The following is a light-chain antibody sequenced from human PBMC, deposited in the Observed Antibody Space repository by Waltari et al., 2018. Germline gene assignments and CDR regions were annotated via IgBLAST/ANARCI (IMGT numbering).Light chain of an antibody. J-gene: IGLJ3*02. CDR3: SSYTTSGSLV. V-gene: IGLV2-14*01. CDR1: SRDVGAYNY. CDR2: AVR. Sequence: QSALTQPASVSGSPGQSITISCTGTSRDVGAYNYVSWYQQYPGTAPKLMIYAVRNRPSGISDRFSGSKSGNTASLTISGLRAEDEADYYCSSYTTSGSLVFGGGTKVTV.